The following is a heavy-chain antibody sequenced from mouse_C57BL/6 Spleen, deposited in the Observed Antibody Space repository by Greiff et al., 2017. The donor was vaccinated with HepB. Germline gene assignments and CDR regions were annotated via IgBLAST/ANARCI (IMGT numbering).Heavy chain of an antibody. CDR3: TRPGDYDGRDFDY. D-gene: IGHD2-4*01. CDR1: GFTFSDAW. J-gene: IGHJ2*01. V-gene: IGHV6-6*01. Sequence: EVQRVESGGGLVQPGGSMKLSCAASGFTFSDAWMDWVRQSPEKGLEWVAEIRNKANNHATYYAESVKGRFTISRDDSKSSIYLQMNSLRAEDTGIYYCTRPGDYDGRDFDYWGQGTTLTVSS. CDR2: IRNKANNHAT.